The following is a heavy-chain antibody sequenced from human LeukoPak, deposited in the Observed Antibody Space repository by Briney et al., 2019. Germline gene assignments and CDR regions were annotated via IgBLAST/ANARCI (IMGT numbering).Heavy chain of an antibody. V-gene: IGHV1-2*02. CDR2: SNPTSGTT. Sequence: ASVKVSCKASGYTFTGYYLHWVRQGPGQGLEWMGWSNPTSGTTNYAQRFQGRVTMTRDTSISTAYMELSGLRSDDTAVYYCARAEGYCSGGSCYGFDFWGQGTLVTVSS. D-gene: IGHD2-15*01. CDR3: ARAEGYCSGGSCYGFDF. CDR1: GYTFTGYY. J-gene: IGHJ4*02.